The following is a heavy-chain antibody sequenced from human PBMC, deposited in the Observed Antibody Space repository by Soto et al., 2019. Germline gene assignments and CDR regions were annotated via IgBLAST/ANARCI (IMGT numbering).Heavy chain of an antibody. D-gene: IGHD5-18*01. CDR1: GGSISSGDYY. V-gene: IGHV4-30-4*01. CDR2: IYYSGST. J-gene: IGHJ5*02. CDR3: ASLKLGYSTFDP. Sequence: QVQLQESGPGLVKPSQTLSLTCTVSGGSISSGDYYWSWIRQPPGKGLEWIGYIYYSGSTYYNPSLQMRVXTXVXXSKNQFSLKLSSVTAADTAVYYCASLKLGYSTFDPWGQGTLFTVSS.